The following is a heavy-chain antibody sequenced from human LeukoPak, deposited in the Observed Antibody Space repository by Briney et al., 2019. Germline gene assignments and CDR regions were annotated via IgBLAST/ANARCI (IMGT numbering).Heavy chain of an antibody. CDR3: ARDAGYCSGGSCYRGTNWFDP. CDR1: GGSINNHY. D-gene: IGHD2-15*01. J-gene: IGHJ5*02. V-gene: IGHV4-59*11. CDR2: IYNSGIT. Sequence: SETLSLTCTVSGGSINNHYCTWIRQPPGKGLEWIGYIYNSGITNYNPSLKSRVTISMDTSKNQFSLKLSSVTAADTAVYYCARDAGYCSGGSCYRGTNWFDPWGQGTLVTVSS.